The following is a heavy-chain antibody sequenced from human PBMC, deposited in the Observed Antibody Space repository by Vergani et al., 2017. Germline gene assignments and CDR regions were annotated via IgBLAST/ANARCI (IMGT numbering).Heavy chain of an antibody. J-gene: IGHJ4*02. V-gene: IGHV3-11*04. CDR1: GFTFSDYY. Sequence: QVQLVESGGGLVKPGGSLRLSCAASGFTFSDYYMSWIRQAPGKGLEWVSYISSSGSTIYYADSVKGRFTISRDNAKNSLYLQMNSLRAEDTAVYYCARDVGGYYDFWSGYAQYYFDYWGQGTLVTVSS. CDR2: ISSSGSTI. D-gene: IGHD3-3*01. CDR3: ARDVGGYYDFWSGYAQYYFDY.